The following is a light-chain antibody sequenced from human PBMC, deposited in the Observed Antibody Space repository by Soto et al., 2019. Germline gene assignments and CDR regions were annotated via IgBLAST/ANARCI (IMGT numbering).Light chain of an antibody. J-gene: IGKJ2*01. CDR1: QSLVHSDGRTF. CDR2: QIS. V-gene: IGKV2-24*01. Sequence: DIVLTPTPLSSPVTLGQPASISCRSSQSLVHSDGRTFLSWLQQRPGQPPRLLIYQISNRFSGVPDRFSGSGAGTDFTLRISRVEAEDVGVYYCMQATQWGTFGQGTRLEIK. CDR3: MQATQWGT.